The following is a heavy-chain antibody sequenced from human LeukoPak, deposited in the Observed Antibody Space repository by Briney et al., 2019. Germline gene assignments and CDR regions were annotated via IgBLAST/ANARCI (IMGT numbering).Heavy chain of an antibody. J-gene: IGHJ4*02. V-gene: IGHV1-8*01. D-gene: IGHD5-18*01. CDR2: MNPNSGNT. CDR3: ARTLSYSYGYAFDY. Sequence: ASVKVSCKASGYTFTSYDINWVRQATGQGLEWMGWMNPNSGNTGYAQKFQGRVTMTRNTSISTAYMGLSSLRSEDTAVYYCARTLSYSYGYAFDYWGQGTLVTVSS. CDR1: GYTFTSYD.